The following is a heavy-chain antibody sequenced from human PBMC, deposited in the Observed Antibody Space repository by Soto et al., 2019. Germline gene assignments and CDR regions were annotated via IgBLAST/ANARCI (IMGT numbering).Heavy chain of an antibody. CDR1: GFTFISYS. D-gene: IGHD6-6*01. V-gene: IGHV3-21*01. J-gene: IGHJ6*02. CDR2: ISSSSSYI. CDR3: ARDGAARPDNYYYYYGMDV. Sequence: PGGSLRLSCAASGFTFISYSINCVRHAPWKWLEWVSSISSSSSYIYYADSVKGRFTISRDNAKNSLYLQMNSLRAGDTAVYYCARDGAARPDNYYYYYGMDVWGQGTTVTAP.